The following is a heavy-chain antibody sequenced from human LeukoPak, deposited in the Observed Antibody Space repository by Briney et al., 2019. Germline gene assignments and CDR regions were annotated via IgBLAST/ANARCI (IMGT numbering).Heavy chain of an antibody. CDR1: GFTFSSYA. CDR3: AKAVPTIAARLCWFDP. J-gene: IGHJ5*02. Sequence: GGSLRLSCAASGFTFSSYAMSWVRQAPGKGLEWVSAISGSGGSTYYADSVKGRFTISRDNSKNTLYLQMNSLRAEDTAVYHCAKAVPTIAARLCWFDPWGQGTLVTVSS. CDR2: ISGSGGST. V-gene: IGHV3-23*01. D-gene: IGHD6-6*01.